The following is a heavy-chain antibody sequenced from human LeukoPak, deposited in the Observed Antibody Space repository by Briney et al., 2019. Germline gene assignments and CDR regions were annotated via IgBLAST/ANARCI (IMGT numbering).Heavy chain of an antibody. J-gene: IGHJ4*02. CDR1: GGSISSYY. Sequence: SQSLSLTCTVSGGSISSYYWSWIRQPPGEGLGWIGYIYYSGITKYNPTRMSAGSISVATYKNQFSLKRCSVSAADTAVYYCAVAAAGTRFDDWGQGTLVTVSS. CDR2: IYYSGIT. V-gene: IGHV4-59*01. D-gene: IGHD6-13*01. CDR3: AVAAAGTRFDD.